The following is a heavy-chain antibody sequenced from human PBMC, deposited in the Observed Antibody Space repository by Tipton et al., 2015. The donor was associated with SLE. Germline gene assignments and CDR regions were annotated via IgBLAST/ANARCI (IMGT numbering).Heavy chain of an antibody. J-gene: IGHJ4*02. Sequence: TLSLTCTVSGGSINSYYWTWIRQPPGKGLDWIGYIYYNGSTKYNPSLKSRVTISVDTSKNQFSLKLSSVTAADTAVYYCTMRGYGANEGLDYWGQGTLVTVSS. CDR2: IYYNGST. CDR1: GGSINSYY. V-gene: IGHV4-59*12. D-gene: IGHD4-23*01. CDR3: TMRGYGANEGLDY.